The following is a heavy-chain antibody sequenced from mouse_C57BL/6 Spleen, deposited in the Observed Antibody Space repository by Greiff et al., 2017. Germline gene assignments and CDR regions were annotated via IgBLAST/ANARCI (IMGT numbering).Heavy chain of an antibody. CDR1: GYTFTDHT. Sequence: VQVVESDAELVKPGASVKISCKVSGYTFTDHTIHWMKQRPEQGLEWIGYIYPRDGSTKYNEKFKGKATLTADKSSSTAYMQLNSLTSEDSAVYFCARENYGSSHAMDYWGQGTSVTVSS. V-gene: IGHV1-78*01. J-gene: IGHJ4*01. CDR3: ARENYGSSHAMDY. CDR2: IYPRDGST. D-gene: IGHD1-1*01.